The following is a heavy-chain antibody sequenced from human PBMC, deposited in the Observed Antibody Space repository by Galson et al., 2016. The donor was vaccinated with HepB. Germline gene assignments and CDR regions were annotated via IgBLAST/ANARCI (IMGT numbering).Heavy chain of an antibody. V-gene: IGHV3-74*01. Sequence: SLRLSCAASGFTFSNYWMHWVRQAPGKGLVWVSRINSAGSSDASSVSYADSVKGRFTISRDNSKNTLYLQMNSLRAEDTAVYYCAKQLPYGGNSRSPDYWGQGALVTVSS. CDR2: INSAGSSDASSV. CDR1: GFTFSNYW. D-gene: IGHD4-23*01. J-gene: IGHJ4*02. CDR3: AKQLPYGGNSRSPDY.